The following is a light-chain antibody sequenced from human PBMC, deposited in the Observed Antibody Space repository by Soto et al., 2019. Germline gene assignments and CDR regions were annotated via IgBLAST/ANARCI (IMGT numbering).Light chain of an antibody. CDR3: GAWDAGLSEKV. CDR1: SSNIGSNY. CDR2: RDN. V-gene: IGLV1-47*02. Sequence: QPVLTQPPSASGTPGQRVTISCSGSSSNIGSNYGYWYQQLPGTAPKLLIYRDNQRPSGVPDRFYGSKSCTSASLAISGPPSEEDVGYCCGAWDAGLSEKVFGGG. J-gene: IGLJ2*01.